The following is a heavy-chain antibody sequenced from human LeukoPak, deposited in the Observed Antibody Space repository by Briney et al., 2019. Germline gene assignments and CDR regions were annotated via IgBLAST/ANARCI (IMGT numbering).Heavy chain of an antibody. V-gene: IGHV3-7*01. J-gene: IGHJ4*02. CDR1: GFTFSDYY. CDR2: IKEDGSEK. D-gene: IGHD2-15*01. CDR3: ARHRISQGY. Sequence: GGSLRLSCAASGFTFSDYYMSWIRQAPGKGLEWVANIKEDGSEKYYVDSVKGRFTISSDNAKNSLSLQMNSLRAEDTAVYYCARHRISQGYWGQGTLVTVSS.